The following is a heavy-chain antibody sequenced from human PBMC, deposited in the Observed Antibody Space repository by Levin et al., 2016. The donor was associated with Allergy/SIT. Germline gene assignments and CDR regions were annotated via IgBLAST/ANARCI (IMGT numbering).Heavy chain of an antibody. CDR3: ARDRVYSSSSGPRGSMDV. J-gene: IGHJ6*02. V-gene: IGHV3-33*01. Sequence: WIRQPPGKGLEWVAVIWYDGSNKYYADSVKGRFTISRDNSKNTLYLQMNSLRAEDTAVYYCARDRVYSSSSGPRGSMDVWGQGTTVTVSS. D-gene: IGHD6-6*01. CDR2: IWYDGSNK.